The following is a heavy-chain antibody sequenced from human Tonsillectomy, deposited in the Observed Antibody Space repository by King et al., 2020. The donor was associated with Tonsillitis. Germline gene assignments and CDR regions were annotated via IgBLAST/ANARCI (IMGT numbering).Heavy chain of an antibody. CDR2: INPSGHIT. D-gene: IGHD5-24*01. V-gene: IGHV1-46*01. Sequence: QLVQSGAEVKKPGASVKVSCKASGYTFSNYHMHWVRQAPGQGLEWMGVINPSGHITTYAQKFQGRVTMTRDTSTTTLYMELSSLTSEDTAVYYCARAANSCDIWGQGTMVTVSP. CDR3: ARAANSCDI. J-gene: IGHJ3*02. CDR1: GYTFSNYH.